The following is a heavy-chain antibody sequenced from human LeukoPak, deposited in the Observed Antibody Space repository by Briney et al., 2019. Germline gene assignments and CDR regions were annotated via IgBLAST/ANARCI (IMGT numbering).Heavy chain of an antibody. D-gene: IGHD5-24*01. CDR2: ISGSGGST. CDR3: AKSRRWTYYFDY. V-gene: IGHV3-23*01. Sequence: GGSLRLSCAASGFTFSSYAMSWVRQAPGKGLEWVSGISGSGGSTYYADSVKGRFTISRDNSKNTLYLQMNSLRAEDTAVYYCAKSRRWTYYFDYWGQGTLVTVSS. CDR1: GFTFSSYA. J-gene: IGHJ4*02.